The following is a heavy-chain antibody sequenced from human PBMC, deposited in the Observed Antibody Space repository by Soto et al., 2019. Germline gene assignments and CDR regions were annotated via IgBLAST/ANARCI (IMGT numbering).Heavy chain of an antibody. CDR3: AKGEEASMTTVIPVWFDP. J-gene: IGHJ5*02. CDR1: GFTFSSYA. D-gene: IGHD4-17*01. Sequence: EVQLLESGGGLVQPGGSLRLSCAASGFTFSSYAMSWVRQAPGKGLEWVSAISGSGGSTYYADSVKGRFTISRDNSKNTLYLQMNSLRAEDTAVYYCAKGEEASMTTVIPVWFDPWGQGTLVTVSS. CDR2: ISGSGGST. V-gene: IGHV3-23*01.